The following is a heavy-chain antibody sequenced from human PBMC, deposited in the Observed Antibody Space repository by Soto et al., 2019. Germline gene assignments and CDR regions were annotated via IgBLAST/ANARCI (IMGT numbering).Heavy chain of an antibody. CDR1: GYTFTGYY. Sequence: GASVKVSCKASGYTFTGYYMHWVRQAPGQGLEWMGWINPNSGGTNYAQKFQGWVTMTRDTSISTAYMELSRLRSDDTAVYYCARTPILEWLFAGPFYVDYWGQGTLVTISS. V-gene: IGHV1-2*04. J-gene: IGHJ4*02. CDR3: ARTPILEWLFAGPFYVDY. CDR2: INPNSGGT. D-gene: IGHD3-3*01.